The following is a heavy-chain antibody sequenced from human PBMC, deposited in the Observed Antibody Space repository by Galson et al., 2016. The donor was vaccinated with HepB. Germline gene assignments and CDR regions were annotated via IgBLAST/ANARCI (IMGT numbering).Heavy chain of an antibody. CDR2: ISAYNGNT. CDR1: GYTFSTYG. CDR3: ARGVVGASRNNWYDP. D-gene: IGHD2-15*01. V-gene: IGHV1-18*04. J-gene: IGHJ5*02. Sequence: SVKVSCKASGYTFSTYGMSWVRQAPGQGLEWMGWISAYNGNTNYAQNVQGRVTMTTDTSTSTVYMDLRSLRSDDTAIYYCARGVVGASRNNWYDPWGQGTLVIVSS.